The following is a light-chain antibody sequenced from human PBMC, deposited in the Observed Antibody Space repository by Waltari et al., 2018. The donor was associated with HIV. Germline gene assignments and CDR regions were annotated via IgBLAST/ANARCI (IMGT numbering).Light chain of an antibody. J-gene: IGLJ3*02. CDR1: ALPDPF. V-gene: IGLV3-25*03. Sequence: SYELTQAPSMSVSPGQTARITCSGDALPDPFVYWYQRKSGQAPVQVISKDTERPSGIPERFSGTSARTTVTLTMTGVQAEDEADYYCQSGDYTSIYWVFGGGTRLTVL. CDR3: QSGDYTSIYWV. CDR2: KDT.